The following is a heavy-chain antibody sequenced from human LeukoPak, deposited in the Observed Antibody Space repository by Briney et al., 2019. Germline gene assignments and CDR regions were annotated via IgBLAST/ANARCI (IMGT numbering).Heavy chain of an antibody. V-gene: IGHV1-69*13. J-gene: IGHJ6*04. Sequence: ASVKVSCKASGGTFSSYAISWVRQAPGQGLEWMGGIIPIFGTANYAQKFQGRVTITADESTSTAYMELSSLRSEDTAVYYCARNDPYGSGSYDYYYYGMGVWGKGTTVTVSS. CDR1: GGTFSSYA. CDR2: IIPIFGTA. D-gene: IGHD3-10*01. CDR3: ARNDPYGSGSYDYYYYGMGV.